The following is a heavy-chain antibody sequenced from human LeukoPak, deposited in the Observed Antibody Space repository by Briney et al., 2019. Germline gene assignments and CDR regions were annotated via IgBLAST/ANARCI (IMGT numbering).Heavy chain of an antibody. CDR3: ARGDYYYDSTPLDY. CDR2: INPNSGGT. J-gene: IGHJ4*02. V-gene: IGHV1-2*02. Sequence: GSVKVSCKASGYTFTGYYMHWVRQAPGQGLEWMGWINPNSGGTNYAQKFQGRVTITADRSTSTAYMELSSLRSEDTAVYYCARGDYYYDSTPLDYWGQGTLVTVSS. CDR1: GYTFTGYY. D-gene: IGHD3-22*01.